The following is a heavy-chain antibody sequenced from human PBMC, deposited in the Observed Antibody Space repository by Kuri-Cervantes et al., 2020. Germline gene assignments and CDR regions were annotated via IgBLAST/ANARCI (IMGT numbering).Heavy chain of an antibody. CDR2: IRSKAYGGTT. Sequence: GGSLRLSCVASGFNFSNYAMSWVRLAPGKGLEWVGLIRSKAYGGTTEYAASVKGRFTISRDDSKNPLYLQMNSLKTDGTALYYCTTDFVLTHSGDYLALDYWGQGTLVTVSS. D-gene: IGHD4-17*01. J-gene: IGHJ4*02. CDR1: GFNFSNYA. CDR3: TTDFVLTHSGDYLALDY. V-gene: IGHV3-49*04.